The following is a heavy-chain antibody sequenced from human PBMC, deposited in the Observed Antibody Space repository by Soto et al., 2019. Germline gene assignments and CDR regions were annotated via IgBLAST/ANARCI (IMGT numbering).Heavy chain of an antibody. V-gene: IGHV5-51*01. CDR1: GYRFPNYW. D-gene: IGHD6-6*01. J-gene: IGHJ4*02. CDR2: IYPGDSDA. Sequence: GESLKISCKGSGYRFPNYWIGWVRQMPGKGLEWMGIIYPGDSDARYSPSFQAQVTISADKSVNSVYLQWTSLKASDTGMSYCARLLGGGGSSSSGLLLDYWGRGSRVTVSS. CDR3: ARLLGGGGSSSSGLLLDY.